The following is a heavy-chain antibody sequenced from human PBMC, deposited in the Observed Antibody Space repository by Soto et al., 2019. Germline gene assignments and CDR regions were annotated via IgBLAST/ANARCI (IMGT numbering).Heavy chain of an antibody. CDR1: GGSIISSNW. V-gene: IGHV4-4*02. CDR2: IYHSGST. J-gene: IGHJ3*02. CDR3: ATLLKRTDVIEI. D-gene: IGHD2-15*01. Sequence: PSETLSLTCAVSGGSIISSNWWSWVRQPPGKGLEWIGEIYHSGSTNYNPSLKSRVTISVDKSKNQFSLKLSSVTAADTAVYFCATLLKRTDVIEIWGQGTMVTVSS.